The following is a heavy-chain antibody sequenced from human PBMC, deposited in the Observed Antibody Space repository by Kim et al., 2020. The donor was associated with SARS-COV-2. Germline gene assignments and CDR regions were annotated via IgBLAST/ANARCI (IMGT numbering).Heavy chain of an antibody. CDR2: IYYSGST. Sequence: SETLSLTCTVSGGSISSGGYYWSWIRQHPGKGLEWIGYIYYSGSTDYNPSLKSRVTISADTSKNQFSLKLGSVTAADTAVYYCARELSGWFDPWGQGTLVTVSS. CDR3: ARELSGWFDP. J-gene: IGHJ5*02. D-gene: IGHD3-3*01. V-gene: IGHV4-31*03. CDR1: GGSISSGGYY.